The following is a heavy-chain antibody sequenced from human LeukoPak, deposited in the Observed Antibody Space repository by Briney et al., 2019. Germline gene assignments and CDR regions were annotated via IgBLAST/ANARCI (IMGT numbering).Heavy chain of an antibody. CDR1: GFTFSNYA. CDR3: ARARNNAFDI. V-gene: IGHV3-23*01. CDR2: ISGSGTST. J-gene: IGHJ3*02. Sequence: GGSLRLSCAVSGFTFSNYAMSWVRQAPGKGLEWVSSISGSGTSTYYADSVKGRFTISRDNAKNTLYLQMNSLRAEDTAVYYCARARNNAFDIWGQGTMVTVSS. D-gene: IGHD4-11*01.